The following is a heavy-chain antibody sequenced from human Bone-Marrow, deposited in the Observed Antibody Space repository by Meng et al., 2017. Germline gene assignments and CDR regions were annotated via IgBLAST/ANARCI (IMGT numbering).Heavy chain of an antibody. CDR2: IYHTGRT. Sequence: QVQVQESGPVLVNPSGTLSVTCAVSGDSIISNYWWNLVRQTPGKGLEWIGEIYHTGRTDYNPFLKSRVTISVDTSKNQFSLTLTSVTAADTAVYYCARHEFGLPTAAFDHWGQGTLVTVSS. CDR1: GDSIISNYW. V-gene: IGHV4-4*02. J-gene: IGHJ4*02. D-gene: IGHD2-2*01. CDR3: ARHEFGLPTAAFDH.